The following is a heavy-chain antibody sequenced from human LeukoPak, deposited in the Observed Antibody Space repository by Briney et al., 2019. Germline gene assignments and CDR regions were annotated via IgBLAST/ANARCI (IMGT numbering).Heavy chain of an antibody. CDR2: ISYDGSNK. V-gene: IGHV3-30*04. Sequence: GRSLRLSCAASGFTFSGYAMHWVRQAPGKGLEWVAVISYDGSNKYYADSVKGRFTISRDNSKNTLYLQMNSLRAEDTAVYYCARDLTMVRGGPDWGQGTLVTVSS. J-gene: IGHJ4*02. CDR3: ARDLTMVRGGPD. D-gene: IGHD3-10*01. CDR1: GFTFSGYA.